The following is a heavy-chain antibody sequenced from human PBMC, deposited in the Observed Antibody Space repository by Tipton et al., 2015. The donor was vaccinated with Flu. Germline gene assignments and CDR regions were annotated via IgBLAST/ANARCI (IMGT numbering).Heavy chain of an antibody. Sequence: TLSLTCTVSGGSFSGYYWSWIRQPPGKGLEWIGEINHSGSTNYNPSLKSRVTISVDTSKNQFSLKLSSVTAADTAVYYCATTYYDFWSGYLFDYWGQGTLVTVSS. CDR1: GGSFSGYY. J-gene: IGHJ4*02. CDR3: ATTYYDFWSGYLFDY. D-gene: IGHD3-3*01. V-gene: IGHV4-34*01. CDR2: INHSGST.